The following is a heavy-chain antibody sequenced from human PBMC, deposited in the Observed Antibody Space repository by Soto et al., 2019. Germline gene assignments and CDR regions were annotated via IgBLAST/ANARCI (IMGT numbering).Heavy chain of an antibody. V-gene: IGHV3-30-3*01. CDR1: GFTFSSYA. J-gene: IGHJ4*02. Sequence: PGGSLRLSCAASGFTFSSYAMHWVRQAPGKGLEWVAVISYDGSNKYYADSVKGRFTISRDNSKNTLYLQMNSLRAEDTAVYYSASPGSGSYSGYFDYWGQGTLVTVSS. D-gene: IGHD3-10*01. CDR3: ASPGSGSYSGYFDY. CDR2: ISYDGSNK.